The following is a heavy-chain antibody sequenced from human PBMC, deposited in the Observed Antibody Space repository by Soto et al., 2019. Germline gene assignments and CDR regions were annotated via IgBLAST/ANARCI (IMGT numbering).Heavy chain of an antibody. J-gene: IGHJ4*02. CDR1: GFSLNTSGMC. Sequence: SGPTLVNPTQTLTLTCTFSGFSLNTSGMCVSWIRQPPGKAMEWLALIVWDDDKYFSTSLGTRLTISKDTSKNQVGLTMTNMDPVDTATYYCARIRVVGFGTPMVTSFDYWGPGTLVTVSS. CDR2: IVWDDDK. V-gene: IGHV2-70*01. D-gene: IGHD5-18*01. CDR3: ARIRVVGFGTPMVTSFDY.